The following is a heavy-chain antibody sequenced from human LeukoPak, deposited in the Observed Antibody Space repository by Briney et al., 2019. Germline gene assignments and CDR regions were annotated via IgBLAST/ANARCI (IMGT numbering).Heavy chain of an antibody. CDR3: ARVSDYYDSSGYLDY. V-gene: IGHV1-69*01. J-gene: IGHJ4*02. CDR1: GGTFSSYA. D-gene: IGHD3-22*01. Sequence: GSSVKVSCKASGGTFSSYAISWVRQAPGQGLEWMGEIIPIFGTANYAQKFQGRVTITADESTSTAYMELSSLRSEDTAVYYCARVSDYYDSSGYLDYWGQGTLVTVSS. CDR2: IIPIFGTA.